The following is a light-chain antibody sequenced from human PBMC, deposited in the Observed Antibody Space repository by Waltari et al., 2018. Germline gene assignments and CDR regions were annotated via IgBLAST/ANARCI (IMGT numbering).Light chain of an antibody. CDR3: QQRSNWPPT. Sequence: ETVLTQSPATLSLSPGDRANLSCRASQSVSSYLAWYQQKPGQAPRLLIYDASNRATGIPARFSGSGSGTDFTLTISSLEPEDFAVYYCQQRSNWPPTFGGGTKVEIK. J-gene: IGKJ4*01. CDR1: QSVSSY. CDR2: DAS. V-gene: IGKV3-11*01.